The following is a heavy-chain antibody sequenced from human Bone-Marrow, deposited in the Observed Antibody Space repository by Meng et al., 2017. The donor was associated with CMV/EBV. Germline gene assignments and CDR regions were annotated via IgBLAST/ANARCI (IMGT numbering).Heavy chain of an antibody. CDR1: GLTFSSYA. D-gene: IGHD3-3*01. J-gene: IGHJ4*02. Sequence: AASGLTFSSYAMHWVRQAPGKGLEWVGVISYDGSNKYYADSVKGRFTISRDNSKNTLYLQMNSLRDEDTAVYYCARGRWSGLYYFDYWGQGTLVTVSS. V-gene: IGHV3-30-3*01. CDR2: ISYDGSNK. CDR3: ARGRWSGLYYFDY.